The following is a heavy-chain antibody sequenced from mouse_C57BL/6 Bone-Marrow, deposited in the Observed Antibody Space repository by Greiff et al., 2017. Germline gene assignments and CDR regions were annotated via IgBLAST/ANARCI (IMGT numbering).Heavy chain of an antibody. CDR1: GYTFTSYW. Sequence: VQLQQPGAELVKPGASVKLSCKASGYTFTSYWMQWVKQRPGQGLEWIGEIDPSDSYTNYNQKFKGKATLTVDTSSSTAYMQLSSLTSEDSAVYYCAREGDFTTVFDYWGQGTTLTVSA. CDR3: AREGDFTTVFDY. J-gene: IGHJ2*01. D-gene: IGHD1-1*01. V-gene: IGHV1-50*01. CDR2: IDPSDSYT.